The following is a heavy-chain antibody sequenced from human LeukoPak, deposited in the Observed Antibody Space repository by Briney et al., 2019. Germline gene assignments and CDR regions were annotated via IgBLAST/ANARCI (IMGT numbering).Heavy chain of an antibody. J-gene: IGHJ4*02. CDR1: GGSIRSYY. CDR3: ASGSYPYFDY. CDR2: IYYSGST. V-gene: IGHV4-59*08. Sequence: PSETLSLTCTVFGGSIRSYYWSWIRQPPGKGLEWIGYIYYSGSTNYNPSLKSRVTISVDTSKNQFSLKLSSVIAADTAVYYCASGSYPYFDYWGQGTLVTVSS. D-gene: IGHD1-26*01.